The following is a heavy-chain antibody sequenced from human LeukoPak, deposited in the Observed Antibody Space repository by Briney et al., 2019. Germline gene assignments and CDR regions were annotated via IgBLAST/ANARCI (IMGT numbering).Heavy chain of an antibody. Sequence: NPSETLSLTCTVSGGSISTYYWGWIRQPPGKGLEWIGSIYYSGSTNYNPSLKSRVTISVDTSKNQFSLKLSSVTAADTAVYYCARPPEAGTTRKAFDIWGQGTMVTVSS. CDR1: GGSISTYY. CDR3: ARPPEAGTTRKAFDI. D-gene: IGHD1-7*01. CDR2: IYYSGST. V-gene: IGHV4-39*07. J-gene: IGHJ3*02.